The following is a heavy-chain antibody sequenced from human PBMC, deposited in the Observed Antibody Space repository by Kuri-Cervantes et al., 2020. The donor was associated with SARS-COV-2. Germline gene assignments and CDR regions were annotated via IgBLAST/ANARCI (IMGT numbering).Heavy chain of an antibody. CDR2: INPNSGGT. V-gene: IGHV1-2*02. D-gene: IGHD6-13*01. Sequence: ASVKVSCKASGGTFSSYAISWVRQAPGQGLEWMGWINPNSGGTNYAQKFQGRVTMTRDTSISTAYMGLSRLRSDDTAVYYCARDRRIAAAGTWSKFDYWGQGTLVTVSS. CDR1: GGTFSSYA. CDR3: ARDRRIAAAGTWSKFDY. J-gene: IGHJ4*02.